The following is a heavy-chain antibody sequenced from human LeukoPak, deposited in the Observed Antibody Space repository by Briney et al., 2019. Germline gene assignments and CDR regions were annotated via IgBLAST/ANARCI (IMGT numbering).Heavy chain of an antibody. CDR1: GITLSRYD. D-gene: IGHD3-3*01. Sequence: PGGSLRLSCVASGITLSRYDMHWVRQTTGEGLGWISAIGAAVDTYYSDSVKGRFTISRENAKNFLYLQMNSLRAGDTAVYFCTRGHGIWSGSRLANAFDIWGQGTMVTVSS. CDR2: IGAAVDT. CDR3: TRGHGIWSGSRLANAFDI. V-gene: IGHV3-13*01. J-gene: IGHJ3*02.